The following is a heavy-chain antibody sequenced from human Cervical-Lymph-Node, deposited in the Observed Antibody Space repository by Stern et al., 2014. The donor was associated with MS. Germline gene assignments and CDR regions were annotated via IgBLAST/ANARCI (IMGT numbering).Heavy chain of an antibody. V-gene: IGHV3-30*18. CDR3: AKDRNYADYGLSWYFDL. J-gene: IGHJ2*01. Sequence: VQLVESGGGMVQPGRSLRLSCVVSGFTFRTYGMHWVRQAPGKGLGWAAVISYDVMNKSYAASMKGRFTISRDNSKNTLYLQMDRLRAEDTALYYCAKDRNYADYGLSWYFDLWGRGPLVIVSS. CDR2: ISYDVMNK. CDR1: GFTFRTYG. D-gene: IGHD4-17*01.